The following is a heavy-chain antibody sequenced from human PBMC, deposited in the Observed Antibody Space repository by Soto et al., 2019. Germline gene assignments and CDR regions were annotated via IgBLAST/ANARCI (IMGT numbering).Heavy chain of an antibody. J-gene: IGHJ6*02. Sequence: GGSLRLSCAASAFTLSTYSVYWVRQAPGKGLEWVAVISSDGSIKYYADSVKGRFTISRDNSKHTLHLQMNRLRAEDTAVYYCARGTSRGNGMDVWGQGTTVTVS. CDR2: ISSDGSIK. D-gene: IGHD1-26*01. CDR1: AFTLSTYS. CDR3: ARGTSRGNGMDV. V-gene: IGHV3-30*04.